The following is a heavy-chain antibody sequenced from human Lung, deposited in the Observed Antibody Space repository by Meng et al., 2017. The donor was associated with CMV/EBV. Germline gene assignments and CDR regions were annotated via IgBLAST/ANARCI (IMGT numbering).Heavy chain of an antibody. CDR2: IKQNGSEK. CDR3: ARGPKAHSGGYSPQVVGYYYGMDD. D-gene: IGHD1-26*01. CDR1: RFTFSNFW. Sequence: GESLKISCAASRFTFSNFWMSWVRQAPGKGLEWVANIKQNGSEKYYVDSVKGRFTISRDNAKNSLYLQMNSLRAEDTAVYYCARGPKAHSGGYSPQVVGYYYGMDDWGQGXTVTVSS. J-gene: IGHJ6*02. V-gene: IGHV3-7*01.